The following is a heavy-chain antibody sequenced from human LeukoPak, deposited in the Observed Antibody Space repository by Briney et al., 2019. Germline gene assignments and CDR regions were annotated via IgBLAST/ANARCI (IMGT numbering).Heavy chain of an antibody. V-gene: IGHV3-30-3*01. CDR1: GFIFSSYA. Sequence: GRSLRLSCAASGFIFSSYAMHWVRQAPGKGLEWVAVISFDGSNKHYADSVKGRFTISRDNSENTVYLQMNSLRAEDTAVYYCARDRFLEWLLDYWGQGTLVTVSS. CDR3: ARDRFLEWLLDY. J-gene: IGHJ4*02. CDR2: ISFDGSNK. D-gene: IGHD3-3*01.